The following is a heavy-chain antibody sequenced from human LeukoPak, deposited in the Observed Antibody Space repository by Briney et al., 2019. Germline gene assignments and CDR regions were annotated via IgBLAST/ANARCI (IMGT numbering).Heavy chain of an antibody. CDR2: IYSGGST. Sequence: GGSLRLSCAASGFTFSSYVMHWVRQAPGKGLEWVSVIYSGGSTYYADSVKGRFTISRDNSKNTLYLQMNSLRAEDTAVYYCARDYNTVTTAGGYWGQGTLVTVSS. J-gene: IGHJ4*02. CDR1: GFTFSSYV. V-gene: IGHV3-53*01. CDR3: ARDYNTVTTAGGY. D-gene: IGHD4-17*01.